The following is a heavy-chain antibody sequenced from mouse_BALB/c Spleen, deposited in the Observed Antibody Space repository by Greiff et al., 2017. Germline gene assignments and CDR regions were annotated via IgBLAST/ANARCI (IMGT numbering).Heavy chain of an antibody. CDR1: GYTFTSYV. V-gene: IGHV1-14*01. CDR2: INPYNDGT. Sequence: VQLQQSGPELVKPGAAVKMSFKSSGYTFTSYVLHLVKQKPGQGLEWIGYINPYNDGTKYNEKFKGKAPLTSDKPSSTAYMDLSSLTSEDSAVYYCAREGYGNYGNYWGQGTTLTVSS. D-gene: IGHD2-10*02. J-gene: IGHJ2*01. CDR3: AREGYGNYGNY.